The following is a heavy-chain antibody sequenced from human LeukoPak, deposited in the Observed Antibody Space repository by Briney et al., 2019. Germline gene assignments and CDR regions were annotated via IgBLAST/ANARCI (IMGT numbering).Heavy chain of an antibody. CDR3: AKDFDGGSFDY. CDR2: ISYDGSNK. J-gene: IGHJ4*02. D-gene: IGHD3-16*01. V-gene: IGHV3-30*18. CDR1: GFTFSSYV. Sequence: GGSLRLSCAASGFTFSSYVMHWVRQAPGKGLEWVAVISYDGSNKYYADSVKGRFTISRDNSKNTLYLQMNSLRAEDTAVYYCAKDFDGGSFDYWGQGTLVTVSS.